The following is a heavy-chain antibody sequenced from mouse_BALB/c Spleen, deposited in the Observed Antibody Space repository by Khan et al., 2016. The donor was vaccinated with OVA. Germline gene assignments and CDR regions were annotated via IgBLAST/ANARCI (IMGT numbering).Heavy chain of an antibody. Sequence: QVQLQQPGAELARPGASVKMSCKASGYTFTSYWMHWVKQRPGQGLEWIGYINPSTDYTYYNQNFKDKATLTADKSSNTAYMQLTSLTSEDSAVYYCVNRGSSSAWFTYWGQGTLVTVSA. CDR1: GYTFTSYW. CDR2: INPSTDYT. V-gene: IGHV1-4*01. CDR3: VNRGSSSAWFTY. D-gene: IGHD1-1*01. J-gene: IGHJ3*01.